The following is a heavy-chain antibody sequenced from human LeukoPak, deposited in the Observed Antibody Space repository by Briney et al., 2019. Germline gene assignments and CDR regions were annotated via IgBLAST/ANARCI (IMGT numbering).Heavy chain of an antibody. CDR1: GFAFSTYG. CDR3: AKEYSHDNWFFDY. J-gene: IGHJ4*02. CDR2: IGGNGRSQ. D-gene: IGHD5-18*01. V-gene: IGHV3-30*02. Sequence: GGSLRLSCAASGFAFSTYGVHWVRQAAGKGLEWVAVIGGNGRSQYYTDSVKGRFTVSRDNSRNMLYLQMNSLRPEDTALYFCAKEYSHDNWFFDYWGQGTLVTVPS.